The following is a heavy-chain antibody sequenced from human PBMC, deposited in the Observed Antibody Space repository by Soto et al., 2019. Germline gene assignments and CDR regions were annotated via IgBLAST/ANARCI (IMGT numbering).Heavy chain of an antibody. Sequence: QAQLVQSGAEVKKPGSSVKVSCKASGGIFSSYAISWLRQAPGQGLEWMGGIIPIFGTANYAQKFQGRVTITADEYTNTAYMDLSSLKSEDTAIYYCARGGSGYVWCNDFWGQGTLVTVSS. CDR2: IIPIFGTA. J-gene: IGHJ4*02. D-gene: IGHD3-22*01. CDR3: ARGGSGYVWCNDF. V-gene: IGHV1-69*01. CDR1: GGIFSSYA.